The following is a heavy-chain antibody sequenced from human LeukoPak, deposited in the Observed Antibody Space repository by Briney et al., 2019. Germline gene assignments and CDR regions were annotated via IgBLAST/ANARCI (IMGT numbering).Heavy chain of an antibody. J-gene: IGHJ6*02. D-gene: IGHD6-19*01. CDR1: GFIFSRDS. Sequence: GGSLRLSCAASGFIFSRDSMNWVRQAPGEGLEWISYISRDSNIIFYADSVRGRFTISRDNAKNSLYLQMNSLRAEDTAVYYCAKDQEWLVRYYYYGMDVWGQGTTVTVSS. CDR3: AKDQEWLVRYYYYGMDV. V-gene: IGHV3-48*01. CDR2: ISRDSNII.